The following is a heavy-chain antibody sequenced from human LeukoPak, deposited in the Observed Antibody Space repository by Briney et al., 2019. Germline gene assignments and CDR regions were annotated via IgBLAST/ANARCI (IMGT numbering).Heavy chain of an antibody. J-gene: IGHJ4*02. D-gene: IGHD6-13*01. V-gene: IGHV4-4*02. CDR3: AGGSNYYWVY. CDR2: TYHNGNT. Sequence: SETLSLTCTVSGGSITSTYWWTWVRQPPGKGLEWIGETYHNGNTNYNPSLKSRVTISVDKSKNQFSLKLSSVTAADTAVYYCAGGSNYYWVYWGQGTLVTVSS. CDR1: GGSITSTYW.